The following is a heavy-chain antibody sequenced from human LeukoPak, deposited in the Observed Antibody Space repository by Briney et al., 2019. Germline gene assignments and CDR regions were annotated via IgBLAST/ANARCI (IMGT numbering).Heavy chain of an antibody. J-gene: IGHJ4*02. V-gene: IGHV1-2*02. CDR3: ARLSDYGDYERFDY. CDR2: INPNSGGT. CDR1: GYTFTSYG. D-gene: IGHD4-17*01. Sequence: ASVKVSCKASGYTFTSYGISWVRQAPGQGLEWMGWINPNSGGTNYAQKFQGRVTMTRDTSISTAYMELSRLRSDDTAVYYCARLSDYGDYERFDYWGQGTLVTVSS.